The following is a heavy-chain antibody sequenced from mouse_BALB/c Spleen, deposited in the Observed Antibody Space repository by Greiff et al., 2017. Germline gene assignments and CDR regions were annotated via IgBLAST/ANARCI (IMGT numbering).Heavy chain of an antibody. V-gene: IGHV6-6*02. Sequence: EVKLMESGGGLVQPGGSMKLSCVASGFTFSNYWMNWVRQSPEKGLEWVAEIRLKSNNYATHYAESVKGRFTISRDDSKSSVYLQMNNLRAEDTGIYYCTRSTMITPAWFAYWGQGTLVTVSA. CDR1: GFTFSNYW. D-gene: IGHD2-4*01. J-gene: IGHJ3*01. CDR3: TRSTMITPAWFAY. CDR2: IRLKSNNYAT.